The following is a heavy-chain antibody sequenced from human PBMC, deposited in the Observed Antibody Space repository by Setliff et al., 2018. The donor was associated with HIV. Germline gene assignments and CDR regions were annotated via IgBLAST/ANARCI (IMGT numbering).Heavy chain of an antibody. CDR2: MFYRGST. Sequence: PSETLSLTCSVSGGSFNTSSYCWGWIRQPPGKGLEWIGSMFYRGSTYYNPSLKSRVTISIDTSKNQFSLKLSSVTAADTAVYYCARHRDPPGSSSWIYYYYYMDLWGEGTTVTVSS. J-gene: IGHJ6*03. CDR1: GGSFNTSSYC. V-gene: IGHV4-39*01. D-gene: IGHD6-13*01. CDR3: ARHRDPPGSSSWIYYYYYMDL.